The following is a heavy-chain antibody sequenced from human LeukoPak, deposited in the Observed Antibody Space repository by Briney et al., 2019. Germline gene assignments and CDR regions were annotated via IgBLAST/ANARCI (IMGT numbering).Heavy chain of an antibody. J-gene: IGHJ4*02. D-gene: IGHD6-13*01. CDR1: GGSISSYY. CDR2: IYYTGST. Sequence: SETLSLTCTVSGGSISSYYWSWIRQPPGKGLEWIGYIYYTGSTDYNPSLKSRVAISVDTSKNQFSLKLSSVTAADTALYYCARGSKAAPGTFDYWGQGTLVTVSS. CDR3: ARGSKAAPGTFDY. V-gene: IGHV4-59*01.